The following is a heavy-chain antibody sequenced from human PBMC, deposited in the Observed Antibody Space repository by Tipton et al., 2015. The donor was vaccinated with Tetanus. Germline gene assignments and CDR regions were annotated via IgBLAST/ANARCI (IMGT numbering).Heavy chain of an antibody. V-gene: IGHV3-48*02. J-gene: IGHJ4*02. CDR3: ARDFSYYFDSKSGFDY. CDR1: GFTFSKHT. Sequence: SLRLSCAASGFTFSKHTMNWVRQAPGKGLEWVSYISTSSTTIFYADSVRGRFTISRDNAKNSLYLQMNSLRDEDTAVYYCARDFSYYFDSKSGFDYWGQGTLVTVSS. D-gene: IGHD3-22*01. CDR2: ISTSSTTI.